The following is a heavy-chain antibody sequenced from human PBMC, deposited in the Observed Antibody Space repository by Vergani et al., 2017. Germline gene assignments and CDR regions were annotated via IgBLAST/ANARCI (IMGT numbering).Heavy chain of an antibody. CDR2: ISSSSSYI. V-gene: IGHV3-21*01. Sequence: VQLVESGGGVVQPGRSLRLSCAASGFTFSSYSMNWVRQAPGKGLEWVSSISSSSSYIYYADSVKGRFTISRDNAKNSLYLQMNSLRAEDTAVYYCARDLLVRGVTETYYYYGMDVWGQGP. CDR1: GFTFSSYS. D-gene: IGHD3-10*01. CDR3: ARDLLVRGVTETYYYYGMDV. J-gene: IGHJ6*02.